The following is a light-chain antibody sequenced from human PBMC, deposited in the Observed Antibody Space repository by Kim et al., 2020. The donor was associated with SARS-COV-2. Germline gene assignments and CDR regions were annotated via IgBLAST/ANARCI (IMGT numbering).Light chain of an antibody. CDR3: QQRTACLWA. V-gene: IGKV3-11*01. CDR1: QSIRYS. Sequence: EIVLTQSPATLSLSPGEGATLSCRASQSIRYSLAWYQQKPGQAHRLVIYDTSKRAAGIPARFSGSGSGTDFTLTISTLEPEDFAVYYCQQRTACLWAFGRGTKVDIK. J-gene: IGKJ1*01. CDR2: DTS.